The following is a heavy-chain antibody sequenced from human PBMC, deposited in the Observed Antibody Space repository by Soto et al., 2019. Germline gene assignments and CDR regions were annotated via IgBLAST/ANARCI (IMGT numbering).Heavy chain of an antibody. CDR3: ARARYQLLHPYYYGMDV. V-gene: IGHV4-34*01. CDR2: INHSGST. D-gene: IGHD2-2*01. CDR1: GGSFSGYY. J-gene: IGHJ6*02. Sequence: SETLSLTCAVYGGSFSGYYWSWIRQPPGKGLEWIGEINHSGSTNYNPSLKSRVTISVDTSKNQVSLKLSSVTAADSAVYFCARARYQLLHPYYYGMDVWGQGTTVTVSS.